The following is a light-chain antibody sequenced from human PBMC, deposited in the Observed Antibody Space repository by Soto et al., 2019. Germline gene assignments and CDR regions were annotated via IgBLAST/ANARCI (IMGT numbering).Light chain of an antibody. CDR3: QQTYTAVS. CDR1: QFISKY. J-gene: IGKJ3*01. V-gene: IGKV1-39*01. Sequence: DIQMTQSPSSLSASVGDRVTITCRAGQFISKYLNWYQQKPGKAPKLLIFGAFNLEGGVPSRFSGSGSGTEFTITISGLLPDDFATYICQQTYTAVSFGPGTTVEI. CDR2: GAF.